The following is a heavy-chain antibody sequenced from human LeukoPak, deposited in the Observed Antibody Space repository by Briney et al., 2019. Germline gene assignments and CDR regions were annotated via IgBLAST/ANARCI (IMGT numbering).Heavy chain of an antibody. V-gene: IGHV3-21*01. CDR3: ARDRGASWFDP. J-gene: IGHJ5*02. Sequence: PGGSLRLSCAASGLTFSSYCMNWVRQAPGKGLEWVSSISSSSSYIYYADSVKGRFTISRDNAKNSLYLQMNSLRAEDTAVYYCARDRGASWFDPWGQGTLVTVSS. CDR1: GLTFSSYC. CDR2: ISSSSSYI.